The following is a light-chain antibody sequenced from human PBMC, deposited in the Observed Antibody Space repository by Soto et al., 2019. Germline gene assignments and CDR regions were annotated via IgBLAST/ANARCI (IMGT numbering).Light chain of an antibody. CDR1: SSDVGGYNY. CDR3: TSYAGGNNV. CDR2: EVN. V-gene: IGLV2-8*01. J-gene: IGLJ1*01. Sequence: QSALTQPPSASGSPGQSVTISCTGTSSDVGGYNYVSWYQQYPDKVPKLMIYEVNKRPSGVPDRFSGSKSGNTASLTISGLQADDEAAYYCTSYAGGNNVFGTGTKLTVL.